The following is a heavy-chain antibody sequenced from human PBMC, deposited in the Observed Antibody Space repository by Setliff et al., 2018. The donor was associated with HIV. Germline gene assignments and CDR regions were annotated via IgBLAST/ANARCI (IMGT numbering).Heavy chain of an antibody. J-gene: IGHJ4*02. V-gene: IGHV1-69*13. Sequence: SVKVSCKASGYTFTSYGISWVRQAPGQGLEWMGGIIPIFGTANYAPSFQGRVTITADYSTDTAQIELRSLRSDDTAVYYCVTAQRTVVLPAPRETHFESWGQGTLVTVSS. CDR3: VTAQRTVVLPAPRETHFES. CDR2: IIPIFGTA. CDR1: GYTFTSYG. D-gene: IGHD6-25*01.